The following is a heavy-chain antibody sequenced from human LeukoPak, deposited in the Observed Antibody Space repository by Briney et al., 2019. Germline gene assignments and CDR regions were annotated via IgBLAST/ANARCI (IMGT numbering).Heavy chain of an antibody. V-gene: IGHV1-46*01. CDR2: IVPSSGGT. D-gene: IGHD3-3*01. CDR1: GYTFTNYY. CDR3: ASPPGSDFWGFDI. J-gene: IGHJ3*02. Sequence: GASVKVSCKASGYTFTNYYMHWVRQAPGQGLEWMGMIVPSSGGTAYAQKFQGKFTMTRDTSTSTVYMELSSLRSEDTAVYYCASPPGSDFWGFDIWGQGTMVTVSS.